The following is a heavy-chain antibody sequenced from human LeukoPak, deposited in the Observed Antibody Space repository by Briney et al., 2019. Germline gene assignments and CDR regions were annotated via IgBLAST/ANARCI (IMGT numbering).Heavy chain of an antibody. CDR1: GGTFSSYA. Sequence: PVKVSCKASGGTFSSYAIGWVRQAPGQGLEWMGGIIPIFGTANYAQKFQGRVTITADESTSTAYMELSSLRSEDTAVYYCARGPWSGYYYYYMDVWGKGTTVTVSS. D-gene: IGHD2-8*02. J-gene: IGHJ6*03. CDR3: ARGPWSGYYYYYMDV. V-gene: IGHV1-69*13. CDR2: IIPIFGTA.